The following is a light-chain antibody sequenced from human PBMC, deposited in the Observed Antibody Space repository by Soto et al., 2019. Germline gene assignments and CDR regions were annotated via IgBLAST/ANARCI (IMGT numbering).Light chain of an antibody. CDR3: QQYGISPTWT. CDR1: QSVSSN. V-gene: IGKV3-15*01. J-gene: IGKJ1*01. CDR2: GAS. Sequence: EIVMTQSPATLSVSPGERATLSCRASQSVSSNLAWYQQKPGQAPRLLIYGASTRATGIPARFSGSGSGTEFTLTISSLRSEDFAVYYCQQYGISPTWTFGQGTKVDIK.